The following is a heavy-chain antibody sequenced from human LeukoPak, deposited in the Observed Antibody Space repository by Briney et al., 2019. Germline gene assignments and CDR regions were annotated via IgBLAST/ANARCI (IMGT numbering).Heavy chain of an antibody. Sequence: SETLSLTCTVSGGSIRSYYWSWIRQPPGKGLEWIGYIYYSGSTNYNPSLKSRVTISVDTSKNQFSLKLSSVTAADTAVYYCARHVDARVVGYYFDYWGQGTLVTVSS. CDR3: ARHVDARVVGYYFDY. CDR2: IYYSGST. CDR1: GGSIRSYY. V-gene: IGHV4-59*08. J-gene: IGHJ4*02. D-gene: IGHD1-26*01.